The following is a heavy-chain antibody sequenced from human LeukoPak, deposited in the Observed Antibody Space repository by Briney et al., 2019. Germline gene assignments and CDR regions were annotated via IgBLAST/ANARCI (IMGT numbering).Heavy chain of an antibody. CDR3: ARMYYYDSSGCGIYYYYGMDV. D-gene: IGHD3-22*01. Sequence: ASVKVSCKASGYTFTSYGISWVRQAPGQGLEWMGWISAYNGNTNYAQKLQGRVTMTTDTSTSTAYMELRSLRSDDTAVYYCARMYYYDSSGCGIYYYYGMDVWGQGTTVTVSS. J-gene: IGHJ6*02. V-gene: IGHV1-18*01. CDR1: GYTFTSYG. CDR2: ISAYNGNT.